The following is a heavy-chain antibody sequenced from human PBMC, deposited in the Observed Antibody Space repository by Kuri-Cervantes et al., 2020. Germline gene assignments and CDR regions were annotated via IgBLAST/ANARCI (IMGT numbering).Heavy chain of an antibody. CDR2: INPSGGST. CDR1: GYTFTSYY. D-gene: IGHD5-12*01. Sequence: ASVKVSCKASGYTFTSYYMHWVRQAPGQGLEWMGIINPSGGSTSYAQKFQGRVTMTRDTSTSTVYMELSSLRSEDTAVYYCARDRGGGYVGGYFDYWGQGSRVTVSS. V-gene: IGHV1-46*01. J-gene: IGHJ4*02. CDR3: ARDRGGGYVGGYFDY.